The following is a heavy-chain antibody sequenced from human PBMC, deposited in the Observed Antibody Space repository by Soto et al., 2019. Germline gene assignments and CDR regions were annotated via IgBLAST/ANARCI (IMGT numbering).Heavy chain of an antibody. Sequence: QITLKGSGPTLVKPTQTLTLTCTLSGISLSTSGVGLGWIRQTPGKALEWLALTYWNDDKHYSPSLESRLTITKDTSKNQAVLTMTNMDPVDTATYYCARGLATLPVFAFDVWGQGTVVTVSS. CDR1: GISLSTSGVG. CDR3: ARGLATLPVFAFDV. CDR2: TYWNDDK. J-gene: IGHJ3*01. D-gene: IGHD1-1*01. V-gene: IGHV2-5*01.